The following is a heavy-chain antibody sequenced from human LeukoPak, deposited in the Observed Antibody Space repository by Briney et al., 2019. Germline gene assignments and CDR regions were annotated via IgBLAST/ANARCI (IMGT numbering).Heavy chain of an antibody. CDR1: GFTFSDYY. J-gene: IGHJ6*02. Sequence: PGGSLRLSCAASGFTFSDYYMSWIRQAPGKGLEWVSYISSSGSTIYYADSVKGRFTISRDNAKNSLYLQMNSLRAEDTAVYYCARDYPPEGRFLEWLFPPDSIDYYGMDVWGQRTTVTVSS. V-gene: IGHV3-11*01. CDR2: ISSSGSTI. CDR3: ARDYPPEGRFLEWLFPPDSIDYYGMDV. D-gene: IGHD3-3*01.